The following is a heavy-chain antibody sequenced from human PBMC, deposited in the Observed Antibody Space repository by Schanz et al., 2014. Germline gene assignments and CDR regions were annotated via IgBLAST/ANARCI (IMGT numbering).Heavy chain of an antibody. V-gene: IGHV3-30-3*01. D-gene: IGHD3-3*01. CDR3: ARDLLVSHYDFWSGNDY. CDR1: GFTFNSYA. Sequence: QVQLVQSGGGLVQPGGSLRLSCAASGFTFNSYAFHWVRQAPGKGLEWVALISYDGNTKYYADSVKGRFTISRDNSKNTLYLQMNSLRADDTAVYYCARDLLVSHYDFWSGNDYWGQGTLVTVSS. J-gene: IGHJ4*02. CDR2: ISYDGNTK.